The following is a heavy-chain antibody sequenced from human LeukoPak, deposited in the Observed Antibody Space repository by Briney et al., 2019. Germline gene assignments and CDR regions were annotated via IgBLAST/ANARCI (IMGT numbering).Heavy chain of an antibody. J-gene: IGHJ4*02. CDR2: ISGSGGST. CDR1: GGTFSSYA. V-gene: IGHV3-23*01. CDR3: AKDIYTGSIQLWLED. D-gene: IGHD5-18*01. Sequence: ASVKVSCKASGGTFSSYAMSWVRQAPGKGLEWVSAISGSGGSTYYADSVKGRFTISRDNSKNTLYLQMNSLRAEDTAVYYCAKDIYTGSIQLWLEDWGQGTLVTVSS.